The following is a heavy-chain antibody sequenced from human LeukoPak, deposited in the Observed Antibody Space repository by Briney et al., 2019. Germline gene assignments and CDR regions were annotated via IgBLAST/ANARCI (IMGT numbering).Heavy chain of an antibody. V-gene: IGHV3-30-3*01. CDR1: GFTFSSYA. Sequence: GGSLRLSCAASGFTFSSYAMHWVRQAPGKGLEWVAVISYDGSNKYYADSVKGRFTISRDNSKNTLHLQMNSLRAEDTAVYYCARDLDVVVPAALEYYYGMDVWGQGTTVTVSS. CDR3: ARDLDVVVPAALEYYYGMDV. J-gene: IGHJ6*02. CDR2: ISYDGSNK. D-gene: IGHD2-2*01.